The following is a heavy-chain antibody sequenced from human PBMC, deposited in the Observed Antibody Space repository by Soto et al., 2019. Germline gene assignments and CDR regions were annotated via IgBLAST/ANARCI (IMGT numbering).Heavy chain of an antibody. CDR1: GFTFSSYG. Sequence: QVQLVESGGGVVQPGRSLRLSCAASGFTFSSYGMHWVRQAPGKGLEWVAVISYDGSNKYYADSVKGRFTISRDNSKNTLYLQMNSLRAEDTAVYYCAKDGSGGNPDYWGQGTLVTVSS. J-gene: IGHJ4*02. D-gene: IGHD2-15*01. CDR2: ISYDGSNK. CDR3: AKDGSGGNPDY. V-gene: IGHV3-30*18.